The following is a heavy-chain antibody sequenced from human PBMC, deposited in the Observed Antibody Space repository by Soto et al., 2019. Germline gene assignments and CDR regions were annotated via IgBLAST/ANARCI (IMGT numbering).Heavy chain of an antibody. D-gene: IGHD1-26*01. CDR1: GFTFSSYA. CDR3: ANKRWAVYADNGSRHAHNGMDV. Sequence: PGGSLRLSCAASGFTFSSYAMSWVRQAPGKGLEWVSGITGGGGNTFYVDSVKGRFTISRDNAKNTLYLQMQSLRDEDTARYFCANKRWAVYADNGSRHAHNGMDVWGQGTTVTVSS. V-gene: IGHV3-23*01. J-gene: IGHJ6*02. CDR2: ITGGGGNT.